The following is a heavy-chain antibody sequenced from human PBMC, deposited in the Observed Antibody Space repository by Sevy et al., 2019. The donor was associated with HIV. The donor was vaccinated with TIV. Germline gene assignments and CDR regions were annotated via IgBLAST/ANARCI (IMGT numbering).Heavy chain of an antibody. V-gene: IGHV4-30-4*01. CDR3: ARGYDILTGYYAYYYYGMDV. CDR2: IYYSGST. D-gene: IGHD3-9*01. CDR1: GGSISSGDYY. Sequence: SETLSLTCTVSGGSISSGDYYWSWIRQPPGKGLEWIGYIYYSGSTYYNPSLKSRVTISVDTSKNQFSLKLSSVTAAATAVYYCARGYDILTGYYAYYYYGMDVWGQGTTVTVSS. J-gene: IGHJ6*02.